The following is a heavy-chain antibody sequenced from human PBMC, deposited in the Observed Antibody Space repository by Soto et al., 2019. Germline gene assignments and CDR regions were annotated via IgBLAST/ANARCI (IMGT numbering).Heavy chain of an antibody. J-gene: IGHJ6*02. CDR1: SFYA. D-gene: IGHD4-4*01. Sequence: QVQPVQSGSEVKKPGSSVRVSCKTGSFYAVSWVRQAPGQGLEWMGGLIPVFDTPSYAQKFQGRVTITADESKSTAYMELSSLRSEDTAFYYCARTPVTGRYSYYGMDAWDQGIAVTVSS. V-gene: IGHV1-69*01. CDR2: LIPVFDTP. CDR3: ARTPVTGRYSYYGMDA.